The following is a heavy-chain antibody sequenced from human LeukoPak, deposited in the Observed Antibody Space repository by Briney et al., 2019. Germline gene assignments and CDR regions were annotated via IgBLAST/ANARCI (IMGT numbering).Heavy chain of an antibody. D-gene: IGHD5-18*01. CDR1: GFTFGSYS. CDR3: ARDQGGGYSYGWQSFDY. CDR2: ISSSSSTM. V-gene: IGHV3-48*04. J-gene: IGHJ4*02. Sequence: PGGSLRLSCAASGFTFGSYSMNWVRQAPGKGLEWVSYISSSSSTMYYADSVKGRFTISRDNAKNSLYLQMNSLRAEDTAVYYCARDQGGGYSYGWQSFDYWGQGTLVTVSS.